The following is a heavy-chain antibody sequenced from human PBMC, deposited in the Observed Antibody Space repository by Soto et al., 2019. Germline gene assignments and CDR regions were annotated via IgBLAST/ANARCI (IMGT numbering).Heavy chain of an antibody. D-gene: IGHD1-20*01. CDR2: IYYSGST. J-gene: IGHJ4*02. CDR1: GGSISIGDYY. CDR3: ARGRGARRYNWHLDY. V-gene: IGHV4-30-4*01. Sequence: QVQLQESGPGLVKPSQTLSLTCTVSGGSISIGDYYWSWIRQPPGKGLEWIGYIYYSGSTYYNPSPKSRFTLSADTSKNRFSLPLHPVTAADTAVYYCARGRGARRYNWHLDYWGQGTLVTVSS.